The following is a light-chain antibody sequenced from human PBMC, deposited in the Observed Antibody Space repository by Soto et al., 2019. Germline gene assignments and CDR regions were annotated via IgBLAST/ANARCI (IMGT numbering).Light chain of an antibody. V-gene: IGLV1-51*01. Sequence: SVLTQSPSASGTPGQRVVISCSGSSSNIGRNMVNWYQQLPGTAPKLLIYDDNKRPSGIPDRFSGSKSGTSATLGITGFQTGDEADYYCGSWDSSLSAYVFGTGTKVTV. CDR3: GSWDSSLSAYV. CDR2: DDN. J-gene: IGLJ1*01. CDR1: SSNIGRNM.